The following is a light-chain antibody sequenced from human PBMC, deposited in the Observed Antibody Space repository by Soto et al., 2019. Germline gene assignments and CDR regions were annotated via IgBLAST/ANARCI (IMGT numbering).Light chain of an antibody. V-gene: IGKV1-5*01. CDR2: DAS. CDR1: QNIDNY. Sequence: IPMTQSPSTLSASVGDRVTITCRASQNIDNYLAWYQQKAGKAPKLLIYDASTLESGVPSRFSGSRSGTEFTATISSLRPDDFAIYDSERWNYYFGQGTKLEIK. J-gene: IGKJ2*01. CDR3: ERWNYY.